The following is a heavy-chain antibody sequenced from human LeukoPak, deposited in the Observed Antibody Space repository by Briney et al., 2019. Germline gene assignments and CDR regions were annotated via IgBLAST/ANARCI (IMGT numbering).Heavy chain of an antibody. D-gene: IGHD2-2*01. CDR3: ATTVSIVVKPVATRFFDY. CDR1: GFTFSSYS. CDR2: ISGSSSYI. V-gene: IGHV3-21*01. Sequence: GGSLRLSCAASGFTFSSYSMNWVRQAPGKGLEWVSSISGSSSYIYYADSVKGRFTISRDNAKNSLYLQMNSLRAEDTAVYYCATTVSIVVKPVATRFFDYWGQGTLVTVSS. J-gene: IGHJ4*02.